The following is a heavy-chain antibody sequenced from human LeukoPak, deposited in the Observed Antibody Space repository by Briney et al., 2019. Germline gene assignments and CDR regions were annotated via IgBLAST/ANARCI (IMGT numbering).Heavy chain of an antibody. CDR2: ISDNGGTI. V-gene: IGHV3-11*01. J-gene: IGHJ5*02. CDR3: ARGAGPLFDP. CDR1: GFTFTDHY. Sequence: GGSLRLSCAASGFTFTDHYMSWIRQAPGKGLEWISYISDNGGTIHYAYSVKGRFTISRDNAKNSLYLQTNSLRAEDTAVYFCARGAGPLFDPWGQGTLVTVSS.